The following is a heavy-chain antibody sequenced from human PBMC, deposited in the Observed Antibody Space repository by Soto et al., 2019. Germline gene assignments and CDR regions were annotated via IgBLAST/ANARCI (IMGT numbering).Heavy chain of an antibody. D-gene: IGHD3-10*01. CDR2: IYYSGST. V-gene: IGHV4-59*01. CDR3: ARVWGGAFDI. J-gene: IGHJ3*02. CDR1: GGSISSYY. Sequence: SETLSLTCAVSGGSISSYYGSWIRQPPGKGLEWIGYIYYSGSTNYNPSLKSRVTISVDTSKNQFSLKLSSVTAADTAVYYCARVWGGAFDIWGQGTMVTVSS.